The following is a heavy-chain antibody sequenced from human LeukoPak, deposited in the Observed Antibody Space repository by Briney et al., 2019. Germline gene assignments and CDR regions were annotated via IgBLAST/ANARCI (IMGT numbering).Heavy chain of an antibody. J-gene: IGHJ1*01. CDR1: GGSISSYY. CDR2: INHSGST. D-gene: IGHD6-13*01. CDR3: ARGIAAAGPLQYFQH. Sequence: PSETLSLTCTVSGGSISSYYWSWIRQPPGKGLEWIGEINHSGSTNYNPSLKSRVTISVDTSENQFSLKLSSVTAADTAVYYCARGIAAAGPLQYFQHWGQGTLVTVSS. V-gene: IGHV4-34*01.